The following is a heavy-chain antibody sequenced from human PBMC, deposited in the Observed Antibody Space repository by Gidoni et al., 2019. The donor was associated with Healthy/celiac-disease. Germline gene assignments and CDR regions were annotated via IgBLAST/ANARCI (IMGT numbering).Heavy chain of an antibody. Sequence: QVQLVESGGGVVQPGRSLRLSCAASGFTFSSYAMHWVRQAPGKGLEWVAVISYDGSNKYYADSVKGRFTISRDNSKNTLYLQMNSLRAEDTAVYYCARDDQYGMDVWGQGTTVTVSS. V-gene: IGHV3-30-3*01. CDR1: GFTFSSYA. CDR3: ARDDQYGMDV. CDR2: ISYDGSNK. J-gene: IGHJ6*02.